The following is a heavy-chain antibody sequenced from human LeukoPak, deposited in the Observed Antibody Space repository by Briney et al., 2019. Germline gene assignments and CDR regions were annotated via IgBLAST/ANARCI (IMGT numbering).Heavy chain of an antibody. Sequence: GASVKVSCKASGYTFTDYYLHWVRQAPGQGLEWMGWINPNSGGTNYAQKFQGRVTMTRDTSISTAYMELSRLRSDDTAVYYCATTYVPAGIPFHYWGQGTLVTVSS. CDR3: ATTYVPAGIPFHY. CDR1: GYTFTDYY. V-gene: IGHV1-2*02. D-gene: IGHD2-2*02. J-gene: IGHJ4*02. CDR2: INPNSGGT.